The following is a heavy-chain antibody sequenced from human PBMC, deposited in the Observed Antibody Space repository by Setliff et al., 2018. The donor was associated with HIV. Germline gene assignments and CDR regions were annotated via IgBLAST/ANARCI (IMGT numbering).Heavy chain of an antibody. CDR1: GFTSITYG. D-gene: IGHD6-6*01. V-gene: IGHV1-18*01. CDR2: ISAYTGAT. CDR3: ATARDSSLSEYYIDY. Sequence: ASVKVSCKASGFTSITYGITWVRQAPGQGLEWMGWISAYTGATNYAQKVRGRVSLTIDTSTNTAYMELRSLRFDDTAVYYCATARDSSLSEYYIDYWGQGTLVTVSS. J-gene: IGHJ4*02.